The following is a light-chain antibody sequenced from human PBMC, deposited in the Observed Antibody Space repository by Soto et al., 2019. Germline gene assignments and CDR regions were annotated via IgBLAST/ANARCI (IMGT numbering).Light chain of an antibody. V-gene: IGLV6-57*02. J-gene: IGLJ3*02. CDR2: EDN. Sequence: NFMLTQPHSVSESPGKTVTISCTGSSGSIASNYVQWYQQRPGSAPTTVIYEDNQRPSGVPDRFSGSIDSSSNSASLTISALKFEGEAEEHCQSYDSSNFWVFGGGTKLTV. CDR1: SGSIASNY. CDR3: QSYDSSNFWV.